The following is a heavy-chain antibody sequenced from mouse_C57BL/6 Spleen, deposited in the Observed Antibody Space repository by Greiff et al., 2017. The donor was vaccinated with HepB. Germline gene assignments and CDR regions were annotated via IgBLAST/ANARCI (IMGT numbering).Heavy chain of an antibody. CDR1: GFNIKDAY. V-gene: IGHV14-4*01. CDR2: IDHENGDN. CDR3: TTSFCDYDGFAY. Sequence: VQLQQSGAELVRPGASVKLSCTASGFNIKDAYMHWVKQRPEQGLEWIGWIDHENGDNEYASKFPGKATITADTSANTAYLQLRSLTSEDTAVYYCTTSFCDYDGFAYWGQGTLVTVSA. D-gene: IGHD2-4*01. J-gene: IGHJ3*01.